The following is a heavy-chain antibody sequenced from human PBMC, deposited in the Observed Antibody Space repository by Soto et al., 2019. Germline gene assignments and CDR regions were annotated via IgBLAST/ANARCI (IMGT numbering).Heavy chain of an antibody. V-gene: IGHV3-23*01. CDR3: AKAARVTTLYNFDL. CDR1: GFTFSSFG. Sequence: GSLRLSCAASGFTFSSFGMNWVRRAPGKGLEWVSVISDSGGTTFYADSVKGRFTISRDNSKNTLYLQVNSLSAEDTAVYYCAKAARVTTLYNFDLWGHGTLVT. CDR2: ISDSGGTT. J-gene: IGHJ4*01. D-gene: IGHD4-4*01.